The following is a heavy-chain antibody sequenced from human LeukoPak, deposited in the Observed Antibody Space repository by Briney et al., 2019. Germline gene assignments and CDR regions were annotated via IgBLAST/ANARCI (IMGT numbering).Heavy chain of an antibody. D-gene: IGHD5-12*01. CDR1: GFTFNNYA. CDR2: IRGST. Sequence: GGSLRLSCAASGFTFNNYAVSWVRQAPGKGLEWVSLIRGSTYYADSVKGRFTISRDNSQKTAYLQMNSLRAEDTALYYWAKDLGGSTDYWGQGTLVTVSS. J-gene: IGHJ4*02. CDR3: AKDLGGSTDY. V-gene: IGHV3-23*01.